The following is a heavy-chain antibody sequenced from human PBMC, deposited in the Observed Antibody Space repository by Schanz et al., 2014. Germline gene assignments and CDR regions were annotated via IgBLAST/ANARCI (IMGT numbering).Heavy chain of an antibody. V-gene: IGHV3-48*02. J-gene: IGHJ6*01. CDR1: GFTFSIHS. CDR2: IGNSGDNTI. CDR3: ARADPGYYG. Sequence: QPGKSLSLSCAASGFTFSIHSMDWVRQAPGKGLKWVSYIGNSGDNTISYAVSVKVRFTISRDNAKNSLYLQMNRLRDEYTAVDDCARADPGYYG.